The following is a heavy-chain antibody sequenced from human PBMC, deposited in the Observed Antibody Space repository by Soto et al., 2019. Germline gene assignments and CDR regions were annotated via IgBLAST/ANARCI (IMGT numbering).Heavy chain of an antibody. CDR1: GYTFTSYD. V-gene: IGHV1-8*01. CDR3: ARDSTSSSSQDY. CDR2: MNPNSGNT. D-gene: IGHD6-6*01. Sequence: ASVKVSCKASGYTFTSYDINWVRQATGQGLEWMGWMNPNSGNTGYAQKFQGRVTMTRNTSISTAYMELSSLRSEDTAVYYCARDSTSSSSQDYWGQGTLVTVSS. J-gene: IGHJ4*02.